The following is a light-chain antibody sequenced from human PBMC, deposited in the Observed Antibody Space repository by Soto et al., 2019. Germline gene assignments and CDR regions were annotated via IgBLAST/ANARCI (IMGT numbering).Light chain of an antibody. CDR2: EGN. J-gene: IGLJ2*01. Sequence: QSVLTQPASVSGSPGQSITISCTGTSSDVGDYNLVSWYQQHPGKAPQLVIYEGNKRPSGVSDRFSGSKSGNTASLTISGLQAEDEADYHCCSYAGSTTFVVFGGGTKLTVL. CDR3: CSYAGSTTFVV. CDR1: SSDVGDYNL. V-gene: IGLV2-23*01.